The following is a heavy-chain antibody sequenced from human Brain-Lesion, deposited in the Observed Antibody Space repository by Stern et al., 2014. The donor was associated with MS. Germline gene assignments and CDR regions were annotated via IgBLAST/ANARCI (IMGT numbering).Heavy chain of an antibody. V-gene: IGHV4-39*01. J-gene: IGHJ5*02. CDR2: IYYSGNT. CDR3: AGEEDIRYCSGGSCTGNWFDP. CDR1: GGSVSSTSYA. Sequence: QVQLVQSGPGLVKPSETLSLTCTVAGGSVSSTSYAWAWIRQPPGKGLEWIGTIYYSGNTYYSTSLKSRLTISLDTSKNQFSLKLRSVTAADTAVYYCAGEEDIRYCSGGSCTGNWFDPWGQGTLVTVSS. D-gene: IGHD2-15*01.